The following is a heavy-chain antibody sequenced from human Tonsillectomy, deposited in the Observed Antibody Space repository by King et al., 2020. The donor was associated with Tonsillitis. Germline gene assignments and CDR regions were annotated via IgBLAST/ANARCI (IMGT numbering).Heavy chain of an antibody. V-gene: IGHV1-2*02. CDR1: GYTFTGYY. Sequence: QLVQSGAEVKKPGASVKVSCKASGYTFTGYYMHWVRQAPGQGLEWMGWSNPNSGGTNYAQKFQGRVTMTRDTSISTAYLELSRLRSKDTAVYYCARSSWSSTRCYTGDAFDIWGQGRMVTVSS. J-gene: IGHJ3*02. CDR3: ARSSWSSTRCYTGDAFDI. D-gene: IGHD2-2*02. CDR2: SNPNSGGT.